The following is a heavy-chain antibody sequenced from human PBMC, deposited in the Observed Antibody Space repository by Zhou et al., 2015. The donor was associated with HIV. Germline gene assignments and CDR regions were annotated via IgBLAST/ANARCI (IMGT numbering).Heavy chain of an antibody. V-gene: IGHV1-18*01. CDR1: GYNLFSYT. CDR3: AAGAINSSGYYLEWYFDL. CDR2: ITPHNGYM. J-gene: IGHJ2*01. D-gene: IGHD3-22*01. Sequence: QIQLVQSGTEMKKPGAAVKISCKTSGYNLFSYTTIWVRQAPGQGPEWMGCITPHNGYMLQSPKFQGRFIMSTDTTTSTAYMELKSLRSDDTAMYYCAAGAINSSGYYLEWYFDLWGRGTLVTVS.